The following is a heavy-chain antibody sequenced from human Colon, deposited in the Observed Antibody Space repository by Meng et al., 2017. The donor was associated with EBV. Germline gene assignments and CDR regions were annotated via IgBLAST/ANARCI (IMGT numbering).Heavy chain of an antibody. Sequence: VQLQASGPGLVKPSQTLSLPCTVSGGSISSGDYYWSWIRQPPGKGLEWIGYIYYSGSTYYNPSLKSRVTISVDTSKNQFSLKLSSVTAADTAVYYCARDRGGLGAFDYWGQGTLVTVSS. V-gene: IGHV4-30-4*01. D-gene: IGHD5-12*01. CDR1: GGSISSGDYY. CDR3: ARDRGGLGAFDY. J-gene: IGHJ4*02. CDR2: IYYSGST.